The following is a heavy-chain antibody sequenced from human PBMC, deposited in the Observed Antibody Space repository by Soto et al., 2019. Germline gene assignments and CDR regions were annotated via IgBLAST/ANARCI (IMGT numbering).Heavy chain of an antibody. CDR2: INPNSGGT. CDR3: ARDGGGVAGSLDY. CDR1: GGTFSSYA. V-gene: IGHV1-2*04. D-gene: IGHD6-19*01. Sequence: ASVKVSCKASGGTFSSYAISWVRQAPGQGLEWMGWINPNSGGTNYAQKFQGWVTMTRDTSISTAYMELSRLRSDDTVVYYCARDGGGVAGSLDYWGQGTLVTVSS. J-gene: IGHJ4*02.